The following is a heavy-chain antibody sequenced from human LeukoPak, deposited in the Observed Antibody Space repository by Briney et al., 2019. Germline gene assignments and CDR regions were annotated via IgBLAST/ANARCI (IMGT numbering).Heavy chain of an antibody. D-gene: IGHD2/OR15-2a*01. J-gene: IGHJ4*02. V-gene: IGHV3-48*03. CDR2: ISSSGSTI. Sequence: GGSLRLSCAASGFTFSSHEMNWVRQAPGKGLEWVSYISSSGSTIYYADSVKGRFTISRDNAKNSLYLQMNSLRAEDTAVYYCAKDSAKKYDDYWGQGTLVTVSS. CDR3: AKDSAKKYDDY. CDR1: GFTFSSHE.